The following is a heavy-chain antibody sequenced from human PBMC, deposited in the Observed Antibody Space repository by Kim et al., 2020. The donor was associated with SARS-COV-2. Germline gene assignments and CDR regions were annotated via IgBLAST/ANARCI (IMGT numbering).Heavy chain of an antibody. CDR1: GYIFTNSW. D-gene: IGHD5-12*01. CDR3: AASVGVSGYPYVPH. Sequence: GESLKISCQASGYIFTNSWIGWVRQVPGQGLEWMALIYPGDSDTTYSPSFEGQVTISADKSINTAYLQWSSLRASDTAMYYCAASVGVSGYPYVPHWGQGTLVTVSS. J-gene: IGHJ4*02. CDR2: IYPGDSDT. V-gene: IGHV5-51*01.